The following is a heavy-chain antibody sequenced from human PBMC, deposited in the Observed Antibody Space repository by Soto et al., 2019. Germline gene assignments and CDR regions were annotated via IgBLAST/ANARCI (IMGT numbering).Heavy chain of an antibody. CDR3: ARDQVVVAATLPFDY. Sequence: GGALILPCAAPGFTFISFSIHRVRQAPGKGLEWVAVISYDGSNKYYADSVKGRFTISRDNSKNTLYLQMNSLRAEDTAVYYCARDQVVVAATLPFDYWGQGTLVTVSS. J-gene: IGHJ4*02. V-gene: IGHV3-30-3*01. CDR2: ISYDGSNK. CDR1: GFTFISFS. D-gene: IGHD2-15*01.